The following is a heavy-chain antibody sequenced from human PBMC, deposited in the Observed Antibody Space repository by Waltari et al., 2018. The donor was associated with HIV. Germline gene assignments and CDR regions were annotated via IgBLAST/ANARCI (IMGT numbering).Heavy chain of an antibody. Sequence: ELVESGGGRFKPGQYLRLSCNASGIAFDLFTMTWVRQATGRGLDWVASISRGSSFSYYSDSFKGRISISIDNAKKSLFLQMNSLTADDTGLYFCVGDRTSLTTGDFDSWGQGVPVIVSS. CDR2: ISRGSSFS. CDR3: VGDRTSLTTGDFDS. V-gene: IGHV3-21*02. CDR1: GIAFDLFT. J-gene: IGHJ4*02. D-gene: IGHD1-1*01.